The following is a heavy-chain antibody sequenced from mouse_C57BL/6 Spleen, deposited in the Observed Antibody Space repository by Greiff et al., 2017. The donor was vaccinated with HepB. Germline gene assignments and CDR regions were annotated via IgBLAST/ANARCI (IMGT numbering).Heavy chain of an antibody. CDR3: TNYDYHYFDY. Sequence: QVQLKESGAELVRPGASVTLSCKASGYTFTDYEMHWVKQTPVHGLEWIGAIDPETGGTAYNQKFKGKAILTADKSSSTAYMELRSLTSADSAVYYCTNYDYHYFDYWGQGTTLTVSS. CDR2: IDPETGGT. J-gene: IGHJ2*01. V-gene: IGHV1-15*01. D-gene: IGHD2-4*01. CDR1: GYTFTDYE.